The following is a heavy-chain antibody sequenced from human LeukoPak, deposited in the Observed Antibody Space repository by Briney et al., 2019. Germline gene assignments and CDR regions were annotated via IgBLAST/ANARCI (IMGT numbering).Heavy chain of an antibody. V-gene: IGHV6-1*01. CDR3: GRDPVASSWQESNWSDP. CDR1: GDSVSSNSAA. J-gene: IGHJ5*02. Sequence: SQTLSLTCAISGDSVSSNSAAWNWIRHSPSRGLEWLGRTYYRSKRYNDYAVSVKSRITINPDTSKNQFSLQLNSVTPEDTAVYYCGRDPVASSWQESNWSDPWGQGTLVTVSS. D-gene: IGHD6-13*01. CDR2: TYYRSKRYN.